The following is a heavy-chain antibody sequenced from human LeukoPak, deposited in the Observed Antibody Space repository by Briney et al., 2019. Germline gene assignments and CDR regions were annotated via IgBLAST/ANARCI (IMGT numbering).Heavy chain of an antibody. D-gene: IGHD1-26*01. J-gene: IGHJ6*04. CDR3: AKHLRATNTYIFFGLDV. Sequence: GGSLRLSCAATGFTFTAYGMHWVRHHPGKGLEWVSGINWNGGGTDYADSVKGRFTISRDNAKNSLYLQMTSLRPEDTALYYCAKHLRATNTYIFFGLDVWGKGTTVTVSS. V-gene: IGHV3-9*01. CDR2: INWNGGGT. CDR1: GFTFTAYG.